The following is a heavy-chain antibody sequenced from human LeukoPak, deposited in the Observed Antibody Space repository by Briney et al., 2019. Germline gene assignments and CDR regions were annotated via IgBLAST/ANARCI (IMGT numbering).Heavy chain of an antibody. D-gene: IGHD2-15*01. CDR1: GYSISSGYY. J-gene: IGHJ4*02. Sequence: SETLSLTCTVSGYSISSGYYWAWIRRPPGKGLEWIGSIYHSGSTYYNPSLKSRVTISGDTTKNQFSLKLSSVTAADTAVYYCARDLEGYCSGGSCYSYLGGFDYWGQGTLVTVSS. CDR3: ARDLEGYCSGGSCYSYLGGFDY. CDR2: IYHSGST. V-gene: IGHV4-38-2*02.